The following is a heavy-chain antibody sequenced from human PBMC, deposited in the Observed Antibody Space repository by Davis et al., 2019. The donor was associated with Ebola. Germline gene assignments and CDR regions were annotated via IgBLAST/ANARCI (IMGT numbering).Heavy chain of an antibody. CDR2: ISPYHGNT. Sequence: ASVKVSCKAFGFAFTSYGISWVRQAPGQGLEWMGWISPYHGNTNYAQKLQGRVTMTTDTSTSTAYMELRSLRSDDTAVYYCARCRIGNYYYYYGMDVWGQGTTVTVSS. CDR1: GFAFTSYG. CDR3: ARCRIGNYYYYYGMDV. D-gene: IGHD1-14*01. V-gene: IGHV1-18*04. J-gene: IGHJ6*02.